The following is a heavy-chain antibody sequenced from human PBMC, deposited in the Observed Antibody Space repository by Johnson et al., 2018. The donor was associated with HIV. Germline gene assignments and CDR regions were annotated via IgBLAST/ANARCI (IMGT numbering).Heavy chain of an antibody. CDR3: ARARSGSGGGFDI. J-gene: IGHJ3*02. CDR2: IRYAGRNK. D-gene: IGHD2-15*01. Sequence: QVLLVESGGGVVQPGGSLRLSCAASGFTFSSYGMHWVRQAPGKGLEWVAFIRYAGRNKSSADSVKGRFTISRDNSKNPLYLQMNSLRAEDTAVYYCARARSGSGGGFDIWGQGTMVTVSS. CDR1: GFTFSSYG. V-gene: IGHV3-30*02.